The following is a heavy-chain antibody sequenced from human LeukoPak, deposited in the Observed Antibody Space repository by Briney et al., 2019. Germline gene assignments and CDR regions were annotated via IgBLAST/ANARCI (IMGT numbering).Heavy chain of an antibody. CDR3: ARVGTTNYYFYYMDV. CDR2: VSSSGGTI. Sequence: GGSLRLSCAASGFTFSNYWLSWVRQAPGKGLEWVSYVSSSGGTIYYADSVKGRFTISRDNAKNSLYLQMNSLRAEDTAVYYCARVGTTNYYFYYMDVWGKGTTVTVSS. V-gene: IGHV3-48*04. CDR1: GFTFSNYW. D-gene: IGHD2-2*01. J-gene: IGHJ6*03.